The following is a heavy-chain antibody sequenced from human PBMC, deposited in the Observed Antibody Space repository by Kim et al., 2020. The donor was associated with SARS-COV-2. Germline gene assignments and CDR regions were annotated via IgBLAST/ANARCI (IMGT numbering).Heavy chain of an antibody. V-gene: IGHV1-69*04. J-gene: IGHJ4*02. CDR3: ARREPYYYDSSGYYGDY. Sequence: SVKVSCKASGGTFSSYAISWVRQAPGQGLEWMGRIIPILGIANYAQKFQGRVTITADKSTSTAYMELSSLRSEDTAVYYCARREPYYYDSSGYYGDYWGQGTLVTVSS. CDR2: IIPILGIA. D-gene: IGHD3-22*01. CDR1: GGTFSSYA.